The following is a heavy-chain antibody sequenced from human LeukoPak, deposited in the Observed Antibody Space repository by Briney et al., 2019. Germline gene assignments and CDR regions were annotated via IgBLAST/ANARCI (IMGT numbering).Heavy chain of an antibody. CDR2: ISGSGGST. J-gene: IGHJ3*02. V-gene: IGHV3-23*01. CDR1: GFTFSTYA. Sequence: GGSLRLSCAASGFTFSTYAMSWVRHAPGKGLEWVSAISGSGGSTSHADSVKGRFTISRDNSKNILFVQMNSLRAEDTAVYYCAKAGSTVAFDIWGQGTMVTVSS. CDR3: AKAGSTVAFDI. D-gene: IGHD3-10*01.